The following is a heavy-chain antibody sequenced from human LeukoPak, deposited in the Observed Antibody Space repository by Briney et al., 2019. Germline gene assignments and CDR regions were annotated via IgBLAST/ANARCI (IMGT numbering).Heavy chain of an antibody. D-gene: IGHD2-2*02. Sequence: SSETLSLTCTVSGGSISSSSYYWGWIRQPPGKGLEWIGEINHSGSTNYNPSLKSRVTISVDTSKNQFSLKLSSVTAADTAVYYCARAKPYCSSTSCYKTYYYYYYGMDVWGQGTTVTVSS. CDR1: GGSISSSSYY. CDR3: ARAKPYCSSTSCYKTYYYYYYGMDV. CDR2: INHSGST. J-gene: IGHJ6*02. V-gene: IGHV4-39*07.